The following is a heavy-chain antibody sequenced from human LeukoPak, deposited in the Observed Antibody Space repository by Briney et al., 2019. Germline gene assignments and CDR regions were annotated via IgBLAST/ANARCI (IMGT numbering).Heavy chain of an antibody. CDR3: APAGGIYTWYFDY. D-gene: IGHD1-26*01. Sequence: PGGSLRLSCAASGFTFSVFSMNWVRQGAGKGLEWVSSNTSSSSSTYYADSVKGRFTISRDNTKISLYLHMNSLRAEDTAVYYCAPAGGIYTWYFDYWGQGTLVTVSS. CDR2: NTSSSSST. V-gene: IGHV3-21*01. J-gene: IGHJ4*02. CDR1: GFTFSVFS.